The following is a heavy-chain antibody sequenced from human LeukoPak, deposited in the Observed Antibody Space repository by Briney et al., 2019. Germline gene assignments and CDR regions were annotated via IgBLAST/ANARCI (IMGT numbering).Heavy chain of an antibody. CDR1: GFTFSHHG. CDR3: ATENFWSGSPNNDFGMDV. CDR2: MWYDGSDK. Sequence: GGSLRLSCAASGFTFSHHGMHWVRQAPGKGLQWVAVMWYDGSDKKYADSVQGRFTISRDNSKNMVYLQMNSLRAEDSAMYYCATENFWSGSPNNDFGMDVWGQGTTVTVSS. J-gene: IGHJ6*02. V-gene: IGHV3-33*01. D-gene: IGHD3-3*01.